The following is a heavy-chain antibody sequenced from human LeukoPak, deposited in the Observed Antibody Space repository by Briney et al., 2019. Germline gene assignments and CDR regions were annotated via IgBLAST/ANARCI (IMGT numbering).Heavy chain of an antibody. CDR2: IYYSGST. V-gene: IGHV4-39*07. J-gene: IGHJ5*02. CDR3: ARDSSDIAAAGILKSGNWFDP. D-gene: IGHD6-13*01. CDR1: GGSISSSSYY. Sequence: SETLSLTCTVSGGSISSSSYYWGWIRQPPGKGLEWIGSIYYSGSTYYNPSLKSRVTISVDTSKNQFSLKLSSVTAADTAVYYCARDSSDIAAAGILKSGNWFDPWGQGTLVTVSS.